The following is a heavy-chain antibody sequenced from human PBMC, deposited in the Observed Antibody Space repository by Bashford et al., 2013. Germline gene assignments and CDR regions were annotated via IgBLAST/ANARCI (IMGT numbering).Heavy chain of an antibody. CDR1: GGSFSDYY. Sequence: LLYSSETLSLTCAVYGGSFSDYYWSWIRQPPGKGLEWIGEINHSGSANYNPSLKTRVTISVDTSKNQFSLKLSSVTAADTAVYYCARGLRVSYDFRRLIGYFDYWGQGTLVTVSS. CDR3: ARGLRVSYDFRRLIGYFDY. D-gene: IGHD3-3*01. CDR2: INHSGSA. J-gene: IGHJ4*02. V-gene: IGHV4-34*01.